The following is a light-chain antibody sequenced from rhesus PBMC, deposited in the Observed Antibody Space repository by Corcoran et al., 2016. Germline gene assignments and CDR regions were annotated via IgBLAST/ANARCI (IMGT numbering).Light chain of an antibody. CDR2: KAS. Sequence: DIRMTQSPSSLSASVGDTVTISCRASQTISSWLAWYQQKPGKAPHLLIYKASTLQTGVPSRFSGGGSGTNFTLTISSLQSEDFATYSWQQYTGTPPTFGRGPKVEI. CDR1: QTISSW. V-gene: IGKV1-22*01. CDR3: QQYTGTPPT. J-gene: IGKJ1*01.